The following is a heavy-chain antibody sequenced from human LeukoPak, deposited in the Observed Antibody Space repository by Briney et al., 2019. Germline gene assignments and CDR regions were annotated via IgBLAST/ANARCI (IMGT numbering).Heavy chain of an antibody. Sequence: GESLKISCKSSGYRFTSYWIGWVRQMPGKGLEWMGIIYPGDSDTRYSPSFQGQVTISADKSISTAYLQWSSLKASDTAMYYCARSHWYCSSTSCYYYYYYGMDVWGQGTTVTVS. D-gene: IGHD2-2*01. J-gene: IGHJ6*02. CDR2: IYPGDSDT. V-gene: IGHV5-51*01. CDR1: GYRFTSYW. CDR3: ARSHWYCSSTSCYYYYYYGMDV.